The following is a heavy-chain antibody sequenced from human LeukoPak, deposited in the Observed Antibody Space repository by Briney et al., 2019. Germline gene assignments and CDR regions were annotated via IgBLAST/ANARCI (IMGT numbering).Heavy chain of an antibody. V-gene: IGHV4-39*07. CDR2: IYYSGST. J-gene: IGHJ3*02. CDR3: ARRSLVGDSGGAFDI. Sequence: PSETLSLTCTVSGGSISSSSYYWGWIRQPPGKGLEWIGSIYYSGSTYYNPSLKSRVTISVDTSKNQFSLKLSSVTAADTAVYYRARRSLVGDSGGAFDIWGQGTMVTVSS. D-gene: IGHD1-26*01. CDR1: GGSISSSSYY.